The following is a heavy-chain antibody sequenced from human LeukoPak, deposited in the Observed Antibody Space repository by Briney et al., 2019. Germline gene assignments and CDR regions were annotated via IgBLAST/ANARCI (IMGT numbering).Heavy chain of an antibody. V-gene: IGHV3-11*04. CDR2: ITTSGRSI. D-gene: IGHD4-11*01. CDR1: GFTFSDYH. Sequence: GGSXRLSCAASGFTFSDYHMSWIRQAPGKGLEWVSHITTSGRSIYYADSVKGRFTISRDDAKNSLYLQMNSLRAEDTAVYYCARDYRWGQGTLVTVS. J-gene: IGHJ4*02. CDR3: ARDYR.